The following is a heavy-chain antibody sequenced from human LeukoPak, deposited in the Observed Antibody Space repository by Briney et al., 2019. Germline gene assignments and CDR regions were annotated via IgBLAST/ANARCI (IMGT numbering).Heavy chain of an antibody. CDR3: AREIVVVPAAIRGSFDY. CDR2: ISYDGSNK. D-gene: IGHD2-2*01. CDR1: RFTFSSYA. V-gene: IGHV3-30-3*01. Sequence: GGSLRLSCAASRFTFSSYAMHWVRQAPGKGLEWVAVISYDGSNKYYADSVKGRFTISRDNSKNTLYLQMNSLRAEDTAVYYCAREIVVVPAAIRGSFDYWGQGTLVTVSS. J-gene: IGHJ4*02.